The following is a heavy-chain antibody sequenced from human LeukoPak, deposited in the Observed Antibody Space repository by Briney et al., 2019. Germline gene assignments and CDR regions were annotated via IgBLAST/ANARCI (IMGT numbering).Heavy chain of an antibody. CDR3: AKASGRGYCGSASCYTNFDF. CDR1: GITFSNYA. V-gene: IGHV3-23*01. Sequence: GGSLRLSCEVSGITFSNYAMTWVRQAPGKGLEWVSAISGSGGDTYYADSVKGQFTISRDNSKNTLFLQMNSLRAEDTAVFYCAKASGRGYCGSASCYTNFDFWGQGTLVTVSS. CDR2: ISGSGGDT. J-gene: IGHJ4*02. D-gene: IGHD2-2*02.